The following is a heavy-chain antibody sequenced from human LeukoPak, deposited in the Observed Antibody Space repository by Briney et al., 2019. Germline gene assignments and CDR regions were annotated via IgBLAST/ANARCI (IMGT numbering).Heavy chain of an antibody. J-gene: IGHJ4*02. D-gene: IGHD2-8*01. CDR1: GLTFRTYA. CDR3: ARAGHCTNGICYTADFDY. Sequence: PGGSLRLSCTASGLTFRTYAMSWVRQAPGKGLEWVSAITDSGGNTYYAAPVKGRFTISRDNSKNTLYLQMNSLRAEDTAAYYCARAGHCTNGICYTADFDYWGQGTLVTVSS. CDR2: ITDSGGNT. V-gene: IGHV3-23*01.